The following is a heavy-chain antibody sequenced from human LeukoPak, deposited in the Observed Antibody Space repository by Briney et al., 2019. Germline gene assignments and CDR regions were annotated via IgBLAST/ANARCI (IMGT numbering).Heavy chain of an antibody. Sequence: GGSLRLSCAGSGSTFGRYAMSWIRQVPGKGLEWVSAISGSSGDFFYTDSVKGRFTISRDNSKNTLYLQMSSLRAGDTAVYYCAKDHFGSGSPNWFGPWGQGTLVTVSS. J-gene: IGHJ5*02. V-gene: IGHV3-23*01. CDR3: AKDHFGSGSPNWFGP. CDR1: GSTFGRYA. D-gene: IGHD3-10*01. CDR2: ISGSSGDF.